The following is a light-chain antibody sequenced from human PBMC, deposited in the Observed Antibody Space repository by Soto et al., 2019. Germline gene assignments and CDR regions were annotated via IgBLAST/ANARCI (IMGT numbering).Light chain of an antibody. CDR3: QQYAMSRWT. V-gene: IGKV3-20*01. Sequence: ETVFTQSPGTLSLSPGERSTLSGRASRSVSTTYLAWYQQKPGQSPRLLIYGTSNRATGIPDRFSGSGSGTDFTLTISRLEPEDFAVYYCQQYAMSRWTFGQGTKVDIK. J-gene: IGKJ1*01. CDR1: RSVSTTY. CDR2: GTS.